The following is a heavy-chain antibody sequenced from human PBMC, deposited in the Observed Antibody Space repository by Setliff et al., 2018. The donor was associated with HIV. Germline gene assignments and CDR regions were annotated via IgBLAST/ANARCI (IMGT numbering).Heavy chain of an antibody. D-gene: IGHD6-13*01. CDR3: ARGSSWYAPFDY. CDR1: GYTITGYY. Sequence: ASVKVSCKASGYTITGYYLHWVRQAPGQGPEWMGWINTKSGATNYARKYQGRVTMPRDTSFNTVYMAPNSLRSDDTAVYFCARGSSWYAPFDYWGQGTLVTVS. J-gene: IGHJ4*02. V-gene: IGHV1-2*02. CDR2: INTKSGAT.